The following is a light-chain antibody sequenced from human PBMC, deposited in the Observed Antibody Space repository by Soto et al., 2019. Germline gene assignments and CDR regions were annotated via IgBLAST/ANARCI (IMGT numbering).Light chain of an antibody. CDR1: SSNIGAGYD. CDR2: GNS. Sequence: QPVPTQPPSVSGAPGQRVTISCTGSSSNIGAGYDVHWYQQLPGTAPKLLIYGNSNRPSGVPDRFSGSKSGTSASLALTGLQAEDEADYYCQSYDSSLSGYVFGTGTKVTVL. CDR3: QSYDSSLSGYV. V-gene: IGLV1-40*01. J-gene: IGLJ1*01.